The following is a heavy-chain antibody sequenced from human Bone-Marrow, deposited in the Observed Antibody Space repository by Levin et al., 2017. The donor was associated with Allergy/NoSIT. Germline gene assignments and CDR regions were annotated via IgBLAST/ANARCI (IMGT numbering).Heavy chain of an antibody. V-gene: IGHV3-7*01. CDR3: ASMVSGAFDY. D-gene: IGHD2-8*01. CDR2: INQDATMK. J-gene: IGHJ4*02. CDR1: GLTFRSYW. Sequence: GASVKVSCAASGLTFRSYWMGWVRQAPGKGLQWVANINQDATMKFYVDSVKGRFTISRDNAKNSLYLQMDSLRAEDTAIYHCASMVSGAFDYWGQGALVTVSS.